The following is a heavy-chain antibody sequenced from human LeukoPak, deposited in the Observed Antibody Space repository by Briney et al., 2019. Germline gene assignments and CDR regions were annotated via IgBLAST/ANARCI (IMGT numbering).Heavy chain of an antibody. Sequence: GASVKVSCKASGYTFTSYYMHWVRQAPGQGLEWMGIINPSGGSTSYAQKFQGRVTMTRDMSTSTVYMELSSLRSEDTAVYYCAGGYDSSGYSHYYYYYMDVWGKGTTVTVSS. J-gene: IGHJ6*03. V-gene: IGHV1-46*01. CDR2: INPSGGST. D-gene: IGHD3-22*01. CDR3: AGGYDSSGYSHYYYYYMDV. CDR1: GYTFTSYY.